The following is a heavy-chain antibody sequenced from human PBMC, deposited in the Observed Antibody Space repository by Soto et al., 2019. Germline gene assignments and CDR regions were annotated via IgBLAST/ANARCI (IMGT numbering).Heavy chain of an antibody. CDR1: GFTFSSFN. CDR3: ASRRLGYCTGGTCPEF. D-gene: IGHD2-15*01. CDR2: ISITGNYK. J-gene: IGHJ4*02. Sequence: EVQLVESGGGLVKPGGSLRLSCAAYGFTFSSFNMDWVRQAPGKGLEWVSSISITGNYKYYADSLKGRFTISRDNAQNLLFLQMDSLRPEDTAVYYCASRRLGYCTGGTCPEFWGQGTLVTVTS. V-gene: IGHV3-21*01.